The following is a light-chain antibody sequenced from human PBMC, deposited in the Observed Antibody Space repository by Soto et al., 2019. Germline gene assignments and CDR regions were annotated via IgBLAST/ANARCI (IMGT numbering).Light chain of an antibody. Sequence: EIVVSQSPDALSLSPGERVSLSCRASRPVVRQYIAWYQQKTGQSPRLLIYGASSRATGIPDRFSGSGSGTVFTLTISRLEPEDFAVYYCQQYGRSTGTFGQGTKVDIK. J-gene: IGKJ1*01. CDR2: GAS. CDR1: RPVVRQY. V-gene: IGKV3-20*01. CDR3: QQYGRSTGT.